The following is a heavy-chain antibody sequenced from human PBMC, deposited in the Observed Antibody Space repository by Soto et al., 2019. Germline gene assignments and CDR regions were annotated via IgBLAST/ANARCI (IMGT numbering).Heavy chain of an antibody. CDR3: VREDGKVGTNSAFDY. J-gene: IGHJ4*02. CDR1: GFTCSTYT. Sequence: GGSLRLSSASSGFTCSTYTMNWVRQSPGKGLEWVSSINGRGNYIYYAESVKGRFTISRDNAKNSLYLQMDRLRAEDTALYYCVREDGKVGTNSAFDYWGLGALVTVSS. D-gene: IGHD1-26*01. CDR2: INGRGNYI. V-gene: IGHV3-21*01.